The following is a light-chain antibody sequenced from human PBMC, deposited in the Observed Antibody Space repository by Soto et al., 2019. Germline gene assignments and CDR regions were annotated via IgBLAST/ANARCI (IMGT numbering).Light chain of an antibody. CDR3: QQYNNWPPT. J-gene: IGKJ5*01. CDR2: GAS. CDR1: QSVSTN. V-gene: IGKV3-15*01. Sequence: IEMTQSPATLSVSPGERATLSCRASQSVSTNLAWYQQKPGQAPRLLIYGASTRATGIPARFSDSGSETEFTLTISSLQSEDFAVYFCQQYNNWPPTFAQGTRLEI.